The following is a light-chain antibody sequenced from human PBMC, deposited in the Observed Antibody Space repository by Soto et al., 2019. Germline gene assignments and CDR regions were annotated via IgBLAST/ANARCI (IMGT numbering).Light chain of an antibody. CDR2: AAS. CDR3: QQYYSYAHS. J-gene: IGKJ4*01. Sequence: AIRLPQSPSSLSASTGDRVTITCRASQGISSYLAWYQQKPAQAPKLLIYAASTLQSGVPSKFSGSGSGTDFTLTFSCLQSEDFATYYCQQYYSYAHSFGGGTKVEIK. V-gene: IGKV1-8*01. CDR1: QGISSY.